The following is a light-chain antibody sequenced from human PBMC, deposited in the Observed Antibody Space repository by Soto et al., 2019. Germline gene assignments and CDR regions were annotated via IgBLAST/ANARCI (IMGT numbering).Light chain of an antibody. Sequence: EIVMTQSPATLSVSPGERATLSCRASQSVSSNLAWYQHKPGQAPRLLIYGASTRATGIPARFSASASGTEFSLTISSLQSEDFAVYQCQRYTNWPPKQYTLGQGTKLELQ. CDR3: QRYTNWPPKQYT. CDR1: QSVSSN. V-gene: IGKV3-15*01. CDR2: GAS. J-gene: IGKJ2*01.